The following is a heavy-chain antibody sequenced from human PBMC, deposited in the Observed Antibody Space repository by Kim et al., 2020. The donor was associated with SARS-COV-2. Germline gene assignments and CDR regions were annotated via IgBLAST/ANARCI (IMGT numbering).Heavy chain of an antibody. CDR3: ARALFWSGYFYFDY. Sequence: AQKFQGRVTMTRDTSTSTVYMELSSLRSEDTAVYYCARALFWSGYFYFDYWGQGTLVTVSS. V-gene: IGHV1-46*01. J-gene: IGHJ4*02. D-gene: IGHD3-3*01.